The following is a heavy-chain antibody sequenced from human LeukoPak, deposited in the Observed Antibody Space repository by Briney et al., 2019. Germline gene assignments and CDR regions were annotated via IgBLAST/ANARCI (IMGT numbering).Heavy chain of an antibody. Sequence: PSETLSLTCTVSGGSISSSSYYWGWIRQPPGEGLEWIGSIYYSGSTYYNPSLKSRVTISVDTSKNQFSLKLSSVTAADTAVYYCARGGRSTSFDYWGQGTLVTVSS. J-gene: IGHJ4*02. D-gene: IGHD2-2*01. CDR3: ARGGRSTSFDY. CDR2: IYYSGST. CDR1: GGSISSSSYY. V-gene: IGHV4-39*07.